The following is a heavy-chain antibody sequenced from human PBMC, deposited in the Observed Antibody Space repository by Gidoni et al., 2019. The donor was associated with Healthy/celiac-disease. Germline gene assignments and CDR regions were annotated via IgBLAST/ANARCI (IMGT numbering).Heavy chain of an antibody. J-gene: IGHJ4*02. CDR3: ARGDGDRFGGGNFDY. D-gene: IGHD3-16*01. V-gene: IGHV3-21*06. Sequence: EVQLVESGGGLVKPGGSLRLSCEASGFTFSSYSMNWVRQAPGKGLEWVSSISSSSSYIYYADSVKGRFTISRDNAKNSLYLQMNSLRAEDTAVYYCARGDGDRFGGGNFDYWGQGTLVTVSS. CDR2: ISSSSSYI. CDR1: GFTFSSYS.